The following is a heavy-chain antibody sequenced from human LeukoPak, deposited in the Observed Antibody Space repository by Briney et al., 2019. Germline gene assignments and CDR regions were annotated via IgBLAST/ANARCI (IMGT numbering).Heavy chain of an antibody. V-gene: IGHV1-69*13. CDR1: GGTFSSYA. J-gene: IGHJ5*02. D-gene: IGHD2-15*01. CDR2: IIPIFGTA. CDR3: ATRYCSGGSCYNPFDP. Sequence: SVKVSCKASGGTFSSYAISWVRQAPGQGLEWMGGIIPIFGTANYAQKFQGRVTITADESTSIAYMELSSLRSEDTAVYYCATRYCSGGSCYNPFDPWGQGTLVTGSS.